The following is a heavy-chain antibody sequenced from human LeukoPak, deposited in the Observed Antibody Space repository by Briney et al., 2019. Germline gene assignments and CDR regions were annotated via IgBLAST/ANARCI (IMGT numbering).Heavy chain of an antibody. CDR2: INPSGGST. D-gene: IGHD6-13*01. Sequence: ASVKVSCKASGYTFTSYYMHWLRQAPGQGLEWMGIINPSGGSTSYAQKFQGRVTMTRDTSTSTVYMELSSLRSEDTAVYYCAGTGRSPYSSSWKGYNWFDPWGQGTLVTVSS. J-gene: IGHJ5*02. CDR1: GYTFTSYY. CDR3: AGTGRSPYSSSWKGYNWFDP. V-gene: IGHV1-46*01.